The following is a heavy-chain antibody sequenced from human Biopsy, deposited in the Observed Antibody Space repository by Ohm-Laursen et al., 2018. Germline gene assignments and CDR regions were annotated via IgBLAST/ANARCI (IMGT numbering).Heavy chain of an antibody. CDR1: GDSISSYY. CDR2: VYYTGST. CDR3: ARDRGYYSDRTVPGYFDL. D-gene: IGHD3-22*01. V-gene: IGHV4-59*01. J-gene: IGHJ2*01. Sequence: PSQTLSLTCTVSGDSISSYYWSWIRRPPGKGLQWIGYVYYTGSTDYNPSLQSRVTISVGTPKNHFSLRLRSVTPADTAIYCARDRGYYSDRTVPGYFDLWGRGTLVTVSS.